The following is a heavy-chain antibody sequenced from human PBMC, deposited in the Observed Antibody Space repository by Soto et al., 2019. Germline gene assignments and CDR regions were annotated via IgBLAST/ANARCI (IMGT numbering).Heavy chain of an antibody. D-gene: IGHD3-22*01. J-gene: IGHJ6*01. CDR2: IIPILGIA. CDR1: GCTFRSYT. V-gene: IGHV1-69*04. Sequence: SVKVSCKASGCTFRSYTISWVRQAPGQGLEWMGRIIPILGIANYAQKFQGRVTISADKSTSTAYMELSSLRSEDTSVYYCARDIVVVRLLDYYYGMDVWG. CDR3: ARDIVVVRLLDYYYGMDV.